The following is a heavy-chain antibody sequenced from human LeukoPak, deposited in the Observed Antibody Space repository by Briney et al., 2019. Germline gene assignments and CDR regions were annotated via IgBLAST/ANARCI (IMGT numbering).Heavy chain of an antibody. CDR2: IIPIFGTA. J-gene: IGHJ4*02. D-gene: IGHD2-21*02. CDR1: GGTFSSYA. V-gene: IGHV1-69*05. CDR3: AISPLAYCGGDCYLPFDY. Sequence: GASVKVSCKASGGTFSSYAISWVRQALGQGLEWMGGIIPIFGTANYAQKFQGRVTITTDESTSTAYMELSSLRSEDTAVYYCAISPLAYCGGDCYLPFDYWGQGTLVTVSS.